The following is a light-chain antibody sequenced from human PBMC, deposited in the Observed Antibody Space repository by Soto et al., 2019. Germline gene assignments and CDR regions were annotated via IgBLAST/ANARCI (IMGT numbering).Light chain of an antibody. V-gene: IGKV1-5*01. CDR2: DAS. CDR3: QQYGSSPLT. Sequence: DIQMTQSPSTLSASIGDRVTITCRASQTISNWLAWYQQKPGKAPKVLIHDASRLESGVPSRFSGSGSGTEFTLTINNLQPDDFAVYYCQQYGSSPLTFGGGTRMEIK. J-gene: IGKJ4*01. CDR1: QTISNW.